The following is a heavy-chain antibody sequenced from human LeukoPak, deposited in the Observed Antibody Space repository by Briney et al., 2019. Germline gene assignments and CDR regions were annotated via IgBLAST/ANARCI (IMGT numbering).Heavy chain of an antibody. CDR1: GFTFNRSW. CDR2: MDPSGTQK. CDR3: AIWASDNY. V-gene: IGHV3-7*01. D-gene: IGHD3-16*01. J-gene: IGHJ4*02. Sequence: PGGSLRLSCVVSGFTFNRSWMNWFLQAPGKGLEWVANMDPSGTQKRYVDSVTGRFTISKDNPGTSLYLEMNSLRADDTAIYYCAIWASDNYWGQGTLVTVSS.